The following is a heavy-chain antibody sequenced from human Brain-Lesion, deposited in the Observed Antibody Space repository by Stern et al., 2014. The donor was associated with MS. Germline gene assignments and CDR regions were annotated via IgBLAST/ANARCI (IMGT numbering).Heavy chain of an antibody. CDR3: ATYYYDSTGYNDF. CDR1: GYTFTGYY. D-gene: IGHD3-22*01. J-gene: IGHJ4*02. V-gene: IGHV1-2*04. Sequence: QVQLGQSGAEVKKPGASVKVSCKASGYTFTGYYMHWVRQAPGQGLEWMGWINPKSGGTNYAQKFQGWVTMTRDTSINTAYMELSRLRSDDTAVYYCATYYYDSTGYNDFWGQGPLVTVSS. CDR2: INPKSGGT.